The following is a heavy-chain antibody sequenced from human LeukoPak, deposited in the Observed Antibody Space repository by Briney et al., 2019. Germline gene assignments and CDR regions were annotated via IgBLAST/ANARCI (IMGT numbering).Heavy chain of an antibody. Sequence: PSETLSLTXTVSGGSISSYYWSWIRQPAGKGLEWIGRIYTSGSTNYNPSLKSRVTMSVDTSKNQFSLKLSSVTAADTAVYYCARAGYSSGWSTTYYYYYMDVWGIGTTVTVSS. J-gene: IGHJ6*03. D-gene: IGHD6-19*01. CDR2: IYTSGST. CDR3: ARAGYSSGWSTTYYYYYMDV. V-gene: IGHV4-4*07. CDR1: GGSISSYY.